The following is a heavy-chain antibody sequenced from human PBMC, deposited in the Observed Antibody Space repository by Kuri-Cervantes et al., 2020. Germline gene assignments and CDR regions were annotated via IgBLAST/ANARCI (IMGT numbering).Heavy chain of an antibody. CDR2: IQFDGTNK. CDR1: GFTFSSYA. D-gene: IGHD3-16*02. J-gene: IGHJ6*03. Sequence: GGSLRLSCAASGFTFSSYAMSWVRQAPGKGLEWVAFIQFDGTNKYYVDSVKGRFTTSRDNSKNTLFLQMSSLRAEDTAVYSCARDKSFRTWAGDYMDVWGKGTMVTVSS. CDR3: ARDKSFRTWAGDYMDV. V-gene: IGHV3-30*02.